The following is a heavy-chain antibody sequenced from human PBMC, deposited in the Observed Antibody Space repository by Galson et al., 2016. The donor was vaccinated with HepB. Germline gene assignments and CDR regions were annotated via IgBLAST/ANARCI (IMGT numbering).Heavy chain of an antibody. D-gene: IGHD5-18*01. CDR3: VREKSFIRGRNFGYGY. J-gene: IGHJ4*01. Sequence: SLRLSCAASGFTFSDYFMTWIRQAPGRGLEWVSYISSSGTTIYYADSVKGRFTISRDNAKNSLYLQMSGLRAEDTAVYYCVREKSFIRGRNFGYGYWGHGTLVTVSA. CDR1: GFTFSDYF. CDR2: ISSSGTTI. V-gene: IGHV3-11*01.